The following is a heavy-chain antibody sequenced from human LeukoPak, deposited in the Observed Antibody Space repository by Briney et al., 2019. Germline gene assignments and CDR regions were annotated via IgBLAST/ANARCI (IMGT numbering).Heavy chain of an antibody. CDR3: ARHRKIAAPLDY. D-gene: IGHD6-13*01. CDR2: IYYSGST. CDR1: GGSISSSSYY. V-gene: IGHV4-39*01. Sequence: PPETLSLTCTVSGGSISSSSYYWGWIRQPPGKGLEWIGSIYYSGSTYYNPSLKSRVTISVDTSKNQFSLKLSSVTAADTAVYYCARHRKIAAPLDYWGQGTLVTVSS. J-gene: IGHJ4*02.